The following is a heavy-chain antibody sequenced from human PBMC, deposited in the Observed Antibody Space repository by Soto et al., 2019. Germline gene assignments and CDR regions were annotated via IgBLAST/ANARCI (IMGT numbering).Heavy chain of an antibody. CDR2: IWYDGSNK. Sequence: GGSLRLSCAASGFTFSSYGMHWVRQAPGKGLEWVAVIWYDGSNKYYADSVKGRFTISRDDSKSTLFLQMNSLRADDTAVYYCAKGGDYYDLLTGYTRDNYYFDYWGQGAQVTVSS. CDR3: AKGGDYYDLLTGYTRDNYYFDY. CDR1: GFTFSSYG. J-gene: IGHJ4*02. D-gene: IGHD3-9*01. V-gene: IGHV3-33*03.